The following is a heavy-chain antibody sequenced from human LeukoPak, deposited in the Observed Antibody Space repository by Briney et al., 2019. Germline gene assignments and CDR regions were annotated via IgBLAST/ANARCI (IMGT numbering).Heavy chain of an antibody. CDR1: GFTFSSYA. J-gene: IGHJ3*02. Sequence: GGSLRLSCAASGFTFSSYAMHWVRQAPGKGLEWVSGISWNSGSIGYADSVKGRFTISRDNAKNSLYLQMNSLRAEDMALYYCAKGGAGIAAAGYDAFDIWGQGTMVTVSS. D-gene: IGHD6-13*01. CDR3: AKGGAGIAAAGYDAFDI. CDR2: ISWNSGSI. V-gene: IGHV3-9*03.